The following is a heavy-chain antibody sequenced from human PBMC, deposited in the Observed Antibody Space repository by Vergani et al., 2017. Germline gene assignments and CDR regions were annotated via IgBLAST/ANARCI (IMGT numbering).Heavy chain of an antibody. J-gene: IGHJ5*02. V-gene: IGHV1-2*02. Sequence: QVQLVQSGAEVKKPGAPVKVSCKASGYTFTGYYMHWVRQAPGQGLEWMGWINPNSGGTNYAQKFQGRVTMTRDTSISTAYMELSRLRSDDTAVYYCARDPPGGSSTNWFDPWGQGTLVTVSS. CDR1: GYTFTGYY. CDR3: ARDPPGGSSTNWFDP. D-gene: IGHD6-6*01. CDR2: INPNSGGT.